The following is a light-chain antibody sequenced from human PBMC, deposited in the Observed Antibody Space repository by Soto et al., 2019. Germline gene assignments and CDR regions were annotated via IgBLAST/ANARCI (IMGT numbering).Light chain of an antibody. Sequence: DIQMTQSPSSLSASVGDRVTITCRASQGIGNKLGWYQQKVGRAPKRLIYAASSLESGVPSRFSGSGSGTEFTLTISSLQPEDFATYYCLQHHSYPYSFGQGTKLEIK. CDR2: AAS. J-gene: IGKJ2*03. CDR3: LQHHSYPYS. V-gene: IGKV1-17*01. CDR1: QGIGNK.